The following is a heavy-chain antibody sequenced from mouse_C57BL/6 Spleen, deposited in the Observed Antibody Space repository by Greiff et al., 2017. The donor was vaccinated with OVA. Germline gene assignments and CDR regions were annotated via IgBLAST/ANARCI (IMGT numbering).Heavy chain of an antibody. CDR1: GYTFTSYW. Sequence: QVHVKQPGAELVMPGASVKLSCKASGYTFTSYWMHWVKQRPGQGLEWIGEIDPSDSYTNYNQKFKGKSTLTVDKSSSTAYMQLSSLTSEDSAVYYCARSYDDAMDYWGQGTSVTVSS. CDR2: IDPSDSYT. J-gene: IGHJ4*01. D-gene: IGHD2-12*01. CDR3: ARSYDDAMDY. V-gene: IGHV1-69*01.